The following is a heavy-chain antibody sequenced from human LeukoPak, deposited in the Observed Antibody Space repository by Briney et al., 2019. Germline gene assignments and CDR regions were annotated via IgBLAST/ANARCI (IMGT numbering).Heavy chain of an antibody. J-gene: IGHJ6*02. D-gene: IGHD2-15*01. CDR1: GFTFSSYA. CDR3: AEGLALGYCSGGSCYDYYYGMDV. V-gene: IGHV3-23*01. Sequence: GGSLRLSCAASGFTFSSYAMSWVRQAPGKGLEWVSAISGSGGSTYYADSVKGRFTISRDNSKNTLYLQMNSLRAEDTAVYYCAEGLALGYCSGGSCYDYYYGMDVWGQGTTVTVSS. CDR2: ISGSGGST.